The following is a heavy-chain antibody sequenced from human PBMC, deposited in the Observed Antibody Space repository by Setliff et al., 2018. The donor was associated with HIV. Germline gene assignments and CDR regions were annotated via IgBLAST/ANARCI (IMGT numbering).Heavy chain of an antibody. Sequence: GGSLRLSCVASGFSFSRYTMMWVRQTPGKGLEWVSSITSNLNYKYADSVKGRFTISRDNTKNSLYLQMNSLRAEDTAVYYCAKGDSFVFSYVYPDYWGPGTLVTVS. CDR3: AKGDSFVFSYVYPDY. CDR1: GFSFSRYT. D-gene: IGHD3-22*01. CDR2: ITSNLNY. J-gene: IGHJ4*02. V-gene: IGHV3-21*01.